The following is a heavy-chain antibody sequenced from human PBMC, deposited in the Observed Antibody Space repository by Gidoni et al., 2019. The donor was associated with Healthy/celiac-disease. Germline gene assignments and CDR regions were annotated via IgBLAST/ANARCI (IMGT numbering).Heavy chain of an antibody. CDR2: TYYSGST. CDR3: ATSIAARLYWFDP. Sequence: QVQLQESGPGLVKPSQTLSLTCTVSGGSISSGGYYWSWIRQHPGKGLEWIGYTYYSGSTYYNPSLKSRVTISVDTSKNQFSLKLSSVTAADTAVYYCATSIAARLYWFDPWGQGTLVTVSS. D-gene: IGHD6-6*01. V-gene: IGHV4-31*03. CDR1: GGSISSGGYY. J-gene: IGHJ5*02.